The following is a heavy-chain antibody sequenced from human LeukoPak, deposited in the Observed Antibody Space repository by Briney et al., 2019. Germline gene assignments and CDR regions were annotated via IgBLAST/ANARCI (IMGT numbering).Heavy chain of an antibody. CDR3: ARSGLTGMRQYARKNDYYYGMEF. V-gene: IGHV4-34*01. CDR2: INHSGST. D-gene: IGHD1-1*01. CDR1: GGSFSGYY. Sequence: QSSETLSLTCAVYGGSFSGYYWSWIRQPPGKGLEWIGEINHSGSTNYNPSLKSRVTISVDTSKNHFSLKLSSVTAADTAIYYCARSGLTGMRQYARKNDYYYGMEFWGQGATVIVSS. J-gene: IGHJ6*02.